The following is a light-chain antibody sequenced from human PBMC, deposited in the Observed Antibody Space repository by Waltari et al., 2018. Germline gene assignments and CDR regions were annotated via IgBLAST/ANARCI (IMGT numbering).Light chain of an antibody. Sequence: DIVMTQSPLSLPVTPGEPASISCTSRQSLLHSNGYNYVDWYLQQPGQSPQLLIFLGSTRASGVPDRFSGSGSGTDFTLKISRVEAEDVGVYYCIQVLQSLPTFGQGTKVEIK. CDR2: LGS. CDR1: QSLLHSNGYNY. J-gene: IGKJ1*01. V-gene: IGKV2-28*01. CDR3: IQVLQSLPT.